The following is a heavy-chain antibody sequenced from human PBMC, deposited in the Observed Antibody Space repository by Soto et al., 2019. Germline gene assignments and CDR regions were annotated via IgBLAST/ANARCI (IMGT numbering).Heavy chain of an antibody. D-gene: IGHD6-6*01. Sequence: AASVKVSCKASGGTFSSYAISWVRQAPGQGLEWMGGIIPIFGTANYAQKFQGRVTITADESTSTAYMELSSLRSEDTAVYYCARCGSSPNWFDPWGQGTLVTVSS. CDR2: IIPIFGTA. CDR3: ARCGSSPNWFDP. J-gene: IGHJ5*02. CDR1: GGTFSSYA. V-gene: IGHV1-69*13.